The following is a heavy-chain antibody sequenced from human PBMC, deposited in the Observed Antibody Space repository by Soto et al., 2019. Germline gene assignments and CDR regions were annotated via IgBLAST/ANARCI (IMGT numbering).Heavy chain of an antibody. CDR1: GYTFTSYD. CDR3: TRYQQWLVDY. CDR2: MNPNSGNT. V-gene: IGHV1-8*01. Sequence: ASVKVSCKASGYTFTSYDINWVRQATGQGLEWMGWMNPNSGNTGYAQEFQGRVTMTRNTSISIAYLQMNSLKTEDTAVYYCTRYQQWLVDYWGQGTLVTVSS. D-gene: IGHD6-19*01. J-gene: IGHJ4*02.